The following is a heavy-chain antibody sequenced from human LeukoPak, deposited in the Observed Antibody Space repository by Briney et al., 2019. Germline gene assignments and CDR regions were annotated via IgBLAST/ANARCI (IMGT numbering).Heavy chain of an antibody. V-gene: IGHV3-23*01. J-gene: IGHJ4*02. CDR3: ARDVSMDIGGSDC. CDR2: TTDDGGST. Sequence: GGSLRLSCAASGFSFSTYAMTWLRRAPGKGLEGVSTTTDDGGSTHYADAVKGRLTMSRDNSKNTLYLQLNSLRAEDTAVYYCARDVSMDIGGSDCWGPGTLVTVCS. CDR1: GFSFSTYA. D-gene: IGHD2-2*03.